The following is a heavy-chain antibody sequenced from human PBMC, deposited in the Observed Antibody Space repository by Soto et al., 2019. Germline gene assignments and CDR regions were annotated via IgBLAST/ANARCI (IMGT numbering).Heavy chain of an antibody. CDR3: ARTRGEYSSSSWPYYGMDV. CDR2: INPSGGST. Sequence: ASVKVSCKASGYTFTSYYMHWVRRAPVQGLEWMGIINPSGGSTGYAQKLQGRVTMTRDTSTSTVYMELSSLRSEDTAVYYCARTRGEYSSSSWPYYGMDVWGQGTTVTVSS. J-gene: IGHJ6*02. CDR1: GYTFTSYY. V-gene: IGHV1-46*01. D-gene: IGHD6-6*01.